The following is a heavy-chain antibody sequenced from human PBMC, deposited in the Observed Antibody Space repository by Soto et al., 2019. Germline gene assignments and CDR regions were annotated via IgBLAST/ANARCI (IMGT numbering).Heavy chain of an antibody. CDR3: AGPQKVGGTTPFDY. V-gene: IGHV5-51*01. CDR2: IYPGDSDT. Sequence: GESLKISCKTSGYSFTTYWIGWVRQMPGKGLEWMGIIYPGDSDTRYSPSFQGQVTISADKSINTAYLQWTSLKASDTAMYYCAGPQKVGGTTPFDYWGQGTLVTVSS. D-gene: IGHD1-26*01. J-gene: IGHJ4*02. CDR1: GYSFTTYW.